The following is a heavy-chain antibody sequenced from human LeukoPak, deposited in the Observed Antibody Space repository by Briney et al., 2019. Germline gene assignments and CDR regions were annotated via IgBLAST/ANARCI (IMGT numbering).Heavy chain of an antibody. Sequence: GESLKIYCKASGYSFADYWFGWVRQLPGKGLEWMGIMHSGDSDTRYSPSFQGQVTISADKSISTAYLQWNSLKASDTATYYCARIIRGVLIAAFDLWGQGTMVTVSS. CDR1: GYSFADYW. D-gene: IGHD3-10*01. CDR2: MHSGDSDT. CDR3: ARIIRGVLIAAFDL. J-gene: IGHJ3*01. V-gene: IGHV5-51*01.